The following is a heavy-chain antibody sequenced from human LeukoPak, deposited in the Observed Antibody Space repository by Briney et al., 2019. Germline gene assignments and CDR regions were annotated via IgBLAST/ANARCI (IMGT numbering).Heavy chain of an antibody. CDR1: GYTFTGYY. V-gene: IGHV1-2*02. J-gene: IGHJ6*02. Sequence: ASVKVSCKASGYTFTGYYMHWVRQAPGQGLEWMGWINPNSGGTNYAQKFQGRVTMTRDTSISTAYMELSRLRSDDTAVYYCARDLIAMTHYYYGMDVWGQGTTVIVSS. D-gene: IGHD2-21*01. CDR2: INPNSGGT. CDR3: ARDLIAMTHYYYGMDV.